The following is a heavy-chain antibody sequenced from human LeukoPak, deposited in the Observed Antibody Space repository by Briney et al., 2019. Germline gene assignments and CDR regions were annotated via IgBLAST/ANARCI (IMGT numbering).Heavy chain of an antibody. Sequence: SQTLSLTCTVSGGSITSGEHYCSWIRQPPGKGLEWIGQVYHDGGTKYNPSLKSRVTILVDKSKNQFSLKLSSVTAADTAVYFCASQYGSGHYHFDYWGQGTLVFVSP. V-gene: IGHV4-30-4*01. CDR3: ASQYGSGHYHFDY. CDR1: GGSITSGEHY. D-gene: IGHD3-10*01. CDR2: VYHDGGT. J-gene: IGHJ4*02.